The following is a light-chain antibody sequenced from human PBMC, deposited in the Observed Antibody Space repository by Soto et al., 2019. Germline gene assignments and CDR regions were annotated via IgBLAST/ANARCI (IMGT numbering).Light chain of an antibody. J-gene: IGLJ1*01. V-gene: IGLV2-11*01. Sequence: QSALTQPRSVSGSPGQSVTISCAGTTSDVGNYNYVSWYQQHPGKAPKVMIYDVSKRPSGVPDRFSGSKSGNTASLTISWLQAEDEADYYCCSYAGSSTFFYVFGTGTKVTVL. CDR2: DVS. CDR1: TSDVGNYNY. CDR3: CSYAGSSTFFYV.